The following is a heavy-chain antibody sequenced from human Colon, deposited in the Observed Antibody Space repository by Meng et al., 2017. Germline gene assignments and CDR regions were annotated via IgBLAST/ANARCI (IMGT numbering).Heavy chain of an antibody. V-gene: IGHV4-30-2*06. CDR3: TRGYRGTTYFAY. J-gene: IGHJ4*02. CDR2: INDNGYP. D-gene: IGHD2/OR15-2a*01. CDR1: GDSVTTTLSS. Sequence: QLQLQESGCRLVKPAQTLSHTCAVSGDSVTTTLSSGSWSRKSPGKGLEWIGNINDNGYPYYNPSLRSRVTLSVDRSKNQFSLKLNSVTAADTAVYFCTRGYRGTTYFAYWGQGTLVTVSS.